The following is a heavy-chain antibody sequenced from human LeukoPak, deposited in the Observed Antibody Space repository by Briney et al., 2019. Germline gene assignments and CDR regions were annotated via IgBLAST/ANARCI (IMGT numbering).Heavy chain of an antibody. D-gene: IGHD6-13*01. CDR2: IYYSGST. CDR3: ASDLRSSSWSPFDY. Sequence: SETLPLTCTVSGGSISSSSYYWGWIRQPPGRGLEWIGSIYYSGSTYYNPSLKSRVTISMDTSKNQFSLRLSSVTAADTAVYYCASDLRSSSWSPFDYWGQGALVTVSS. V-gene: IGHV4-39*07. CDR1: GGSISSSSYY. J-gene: IGHJ4*02.